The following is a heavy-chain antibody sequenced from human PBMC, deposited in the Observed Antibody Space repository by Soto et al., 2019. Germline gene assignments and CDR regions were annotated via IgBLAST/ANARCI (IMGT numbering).Heavy chain of an antibody. CDR2: ISYSGST. Sequence: LSITCTVSSGAVSSDSYYWGWNSQSPEKGLEWIASISYSGSTYYNPTLKSRLIISVDTSKSQFSLKLSSVTAADTAVYYCASPKIAFYNWFDPWGQGTLVTVSS. D-gene: IGHD3-3*02. V-gene: IGHV4-39*01. CDR3: ASPKIAFYNWFDP. J-gene: IGHJ5*02. CDR1: SGAVSSDSYY.